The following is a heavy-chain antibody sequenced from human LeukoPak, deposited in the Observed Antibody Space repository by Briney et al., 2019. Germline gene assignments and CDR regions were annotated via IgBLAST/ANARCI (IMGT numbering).Heavy chain of an antibody. D-gene: IGHD3-16*01. CDR2: INDQGGT. Sequence: SETLSLTCAVSGGSFNGYYWTWIRQSPGKGLEWIGEINDQGGTSYNPSHKSRVTMSADKSKNQFSLRLTAVSAADTAVFFCARGSRLRGVYGMDVWGQGTTVTVSS. CDR1: GGSFNGYY. CDR3: ARGSRLRGVYGMDV. V-gene: IGHV4-34*01. J-gene: IGHJ6*02.